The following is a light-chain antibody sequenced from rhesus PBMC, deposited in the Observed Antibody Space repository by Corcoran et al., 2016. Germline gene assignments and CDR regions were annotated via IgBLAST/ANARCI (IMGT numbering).Light chain of an antibody. CDR1: SSDIGGYNF. CDR2: EVS. CDR3: SSYGGIDTYI. V-gene: IGLV2-32*02. Sequence: QAALTQPRSVSGSPGQSVTISCTGTSSDIGGYNFVSWYQQYPGTAPKLMIYEVSKRPSGVSDRFSGSKSGNTATLTISGLQAEDEADYYCSSYGGIDTYIFGDGARLTVL. J-gene: IGLJ1*01.